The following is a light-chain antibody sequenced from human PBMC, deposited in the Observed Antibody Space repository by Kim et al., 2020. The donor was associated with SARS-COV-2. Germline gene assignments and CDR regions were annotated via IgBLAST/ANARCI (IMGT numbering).Light chain of an antibody. V-gene: IGKV1-39*01. Sequence: ASVDSIVTIACRTSQNINNYLNWYQKKPVKAPNFLFSAASSLQSGLPSRFSGSGSGTDFTLTISNLQHEYSATYCCQQTYNTWTFGQGTKVDIK. CDR3: QQTYNTWT. J-gene: IGKJ1*01. CDR2: AAS. CDR1: QNINNY.